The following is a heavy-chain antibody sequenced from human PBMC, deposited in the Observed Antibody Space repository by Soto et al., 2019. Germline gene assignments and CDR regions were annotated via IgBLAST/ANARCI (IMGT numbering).Heavy chain of an antibody. CDR1: GGSFSGYY. D-gene: IGHD1-1*01. Sequence: QVRLQQWGTGLLKSSETLSLTCAVYGGSFSGYYWRWLRQPPGKGLEWIGEINHSGSTNYNPSLKSRVTISVDTSKNQFSLKVTSVTAADTAVYYCATANWSHHYFDPWGQGTLVTVSS. J-gene: IGHJ5*02. V-gene: IGHV4-34*01. CDR3: ATANWSHHYFDP. CDR2: INHSGST.